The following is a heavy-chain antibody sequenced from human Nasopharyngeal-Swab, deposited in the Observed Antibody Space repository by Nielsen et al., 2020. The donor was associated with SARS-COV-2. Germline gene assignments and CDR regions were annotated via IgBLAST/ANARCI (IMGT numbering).Heavy chain of an antibody. CDR3: ARALWGSYYYGMDV. J-gene: IGHJ6*02. D-gene: IGHD7-27*01. Sequence: GSPKISCAASGFTFSSYAMHWVRQAPGKGLEWVAVISYDGSHKYYADSVKGRFTISRDNSKNTLYLQMNSLRAEDTAVYYCARALWGSYYYGMDVWGQGTTVTVSS. CDR1: GFTFSSYA. CDR2: ISYDGSHK. V-gene: IGHV3-30*04.